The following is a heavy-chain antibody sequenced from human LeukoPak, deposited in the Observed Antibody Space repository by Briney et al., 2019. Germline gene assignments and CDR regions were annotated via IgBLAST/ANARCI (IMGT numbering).Heavy chain of an antibody. D-gene: IGHD6-19*01. J-gene: IGHJ4*02. CDR1: GFTFSSYG. CDR3: ARDKAPYSIGWYSFDY. CDR2: IWYDGSNK. Sequence: GGSLRLSCAASGFTFSSYGMHWVRQAPVKVLEWVAVIWYDGSNKYYADSVKGRFTISRDNSKNTLYLQMNSLRAEDTAVYYCARDKAPYSIGWYSFDYWGQGTLVTVSS. V-gene: IGHV3-33*01.